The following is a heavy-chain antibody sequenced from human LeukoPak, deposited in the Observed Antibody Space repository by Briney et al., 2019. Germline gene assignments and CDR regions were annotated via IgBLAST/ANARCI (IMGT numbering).Heavy chain of an antibody. V-gene: IGHV1-2*02. J-gene: IGHJ4*02. CDR2: INPNSGGT. CDR3: ASRPDVGATADY. D-gene: IGHD1-26*01. Sequence: ASVKLSCKASGYTFTGYYIHWVRQAPGQGLEWMGWINPNSGGTNYAQKFQGRVTMTRDTSISTAYMELSRLRSDDTAVYYCASRPDVGATADYWGQGTLVTVSS. CDR1: GYTFTGYY.